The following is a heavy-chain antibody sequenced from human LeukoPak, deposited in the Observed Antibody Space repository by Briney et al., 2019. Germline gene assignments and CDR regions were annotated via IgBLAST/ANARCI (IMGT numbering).Heavy chain of an antibody. V-gene: IGHV4-34*01. Sequence: PSETLSLTCAVYGGSFSGYYWSWIRQPPGKGLEWIGEINHSGSTNYNPSLKSRVTISVDTSKNQFSLKLSSVTAADTAVYYCARGLAGTTYYYGVDVWGQGTTVTVSS. CDR2: INHSGST. D-gene: IGHD1-7*01. CDR3: ARGLAGTTYYYGVDV. CDR1: GGSFSGYY. J-gene: IGHJ6*02.